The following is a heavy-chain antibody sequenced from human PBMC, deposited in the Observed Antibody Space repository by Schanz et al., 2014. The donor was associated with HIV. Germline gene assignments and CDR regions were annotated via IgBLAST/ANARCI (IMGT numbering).Heavy chain of an antibody. CDR3: AKSRFQLHWFDS. V-gene: IGHV1-2*02. Sequence: QVQLVQSGTEVSKPGTSVKVSCKTSGYAFSDYYLHWVRQAPGQGLEWMGWINPNSGSTNYARKFQGRVTFSRDTSTGTAYMELTRLRYDDTAVYYCAKSRFQLHWFDSWGQGTLVTVSS. CDR1: GYAFSDYY. D-gene: IGHD2-2*01. J-gene: IGHJ5*01. CDR2: INPNSGST.